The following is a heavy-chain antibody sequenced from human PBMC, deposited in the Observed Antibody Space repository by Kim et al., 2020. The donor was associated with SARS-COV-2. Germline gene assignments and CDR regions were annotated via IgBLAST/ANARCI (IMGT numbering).Heavy chain of an antibody. CDR1: GYTFTSYY. V-gene: IGHV1-46*01. D-gene: IGHD3-10*01. Sequence: ASVKVSCKASGYTFTSYYMHWVRQAPGQGLEWMGIINPSGGSTSYAQKFQGRVTMTRDTSTSTVYMELSSLRSEDTAVYYCARVKDAGGSGSYFRRAYYYYGMDVWGQGTTVTVSS. CDR3: ARVKDAGGSGSYFRRAYYYYGMDV. J-gene: IGHJ6*02. CDR2: INPSGGST.